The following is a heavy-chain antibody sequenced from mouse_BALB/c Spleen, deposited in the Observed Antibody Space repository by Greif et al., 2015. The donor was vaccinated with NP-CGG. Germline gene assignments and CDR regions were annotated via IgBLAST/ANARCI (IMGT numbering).Heavy chain of an antibody. CDR1: GYTFTSYR. J-gene: IGHJ4*01. CDR2: IFPGTGTT. Sequence: QVQLKESGAELVKPGASVKLSCKTSGYTFTSYRIQWVKQRPGQGLGWIGEIFPGTGTTYYNEKFKGKATLTIDTSSSTAYMQLSSLTSEDSAVYFCARDVLLLRSSYYAMDYWGQGTSVTVSS. D-gene: IGHD1-1*01. CDR3: ARDVLLLRSSYYAMDY. V-gene: IGHV1S132*01.